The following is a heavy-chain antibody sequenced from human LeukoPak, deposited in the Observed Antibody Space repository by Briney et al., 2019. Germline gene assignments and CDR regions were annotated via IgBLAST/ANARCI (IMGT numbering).Heavy chain of an antibody. V-gene: IGHV3-23*01. Sequence: GGSLRLSCEASGFTFSNYAMSWVRQAPGKGLEGVSAISGSGGNTYYADSVKGRFTISRDNSKNTLYLQMSSLRAEDTAIYYCARARAQCGGDCYSDYGYWGQGTLVTVSS. D-gene: IGHD2-21*02. CDR2: ISGSGGNT. J-gene: IGHJ4*02. CDR1: GFTFSNYA. CDR3: ARARAQCGGDCYSDYGY.